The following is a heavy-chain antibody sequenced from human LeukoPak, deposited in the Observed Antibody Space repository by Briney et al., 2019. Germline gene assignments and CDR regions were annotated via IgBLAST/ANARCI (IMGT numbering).Heavy chain of an antibody. Sequence: SETLSLTCAVYGGSFSGYYWSWIRQPPGKGLEWIGEINHSGSTNYNPSLKGRVTISVDTSKNQFSLKLSSVTAADTAVYYCARGVENYDYVWGSYRYTYLDYWGQGTLVTVSS. CDR2: INHSGST. V-gene: IGHV4-34*01. CDR3: ARGVENYDYVWGSYRYTYLDY. CDR1: GGSFSGYY. D-gene: IGHD3-16*02. J-gene: IGHJ4*02.